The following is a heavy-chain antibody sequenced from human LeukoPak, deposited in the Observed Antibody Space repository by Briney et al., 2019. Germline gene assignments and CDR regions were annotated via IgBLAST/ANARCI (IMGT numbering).Heavy chain of an antibody. CDR1: GFIFSSFG. CDR3: AKWSGDYPSYYLDY. J-gene: IGHJ4*02. V-gene: IGHV3-33*06. CDR2: IRSDGSSK. D-gene: IGHD4-17*01. Sequence: GRSLRLSCAASGFIFSSFGLHWVRQAPGKGLEWVALIRSDGSSKNYADSVKGRFTISRDTSKNTVHLQMNNLRAEDTAVYYCAKWSGDYPSYYLDYWGQGTLVTVSS.